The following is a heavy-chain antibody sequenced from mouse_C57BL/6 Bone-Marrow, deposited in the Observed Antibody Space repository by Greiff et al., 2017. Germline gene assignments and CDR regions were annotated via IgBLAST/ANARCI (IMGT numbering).Heavy chain of an antibody. V-gene: IGHV1-15*01. CDR2: IDPETGGT. CDR1: GYTFTDYE. J-gene: IGHJ3*01. CDR3: TRRGYYGSSPLFAY. Sequence: VQLQQSGAELVRPGASVTLSCKASGYTFTDYEMHWVKQTPVHGLEWIGAIDPETGGTASNQKFKGKAILTADKSSSTAYMELRSLTSEDSAVYYCTRRGYYGSSPLFAYWGQGTLVTVSA. D-gene: IGHD1-1*01.